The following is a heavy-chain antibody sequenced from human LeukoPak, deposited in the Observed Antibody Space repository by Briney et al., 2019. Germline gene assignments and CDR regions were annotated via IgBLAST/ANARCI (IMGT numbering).Heavy chain of an antibody. CDR2: IYSSGST. Sequence: PSETLSLTCTVSGGSISSYYWNWIRQPAGKGLEWIGRIYSSGSTTYNPSLKSRVTMSVDTSSNQFSLKLNSVTAADTAVYYCARSPLTSSGWYRADYWGQGTLVTVSS. CDR1: GGSISSYY. V-gene: IGHV4-4*07. D-gene: IGHD6-19*01. J-gene: IGHJ4*02. CDR3: ARSPLTSSGWYRADY.